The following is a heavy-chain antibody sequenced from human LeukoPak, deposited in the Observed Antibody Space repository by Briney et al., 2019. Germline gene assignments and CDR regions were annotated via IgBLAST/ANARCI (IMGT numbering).Heavy chain of an antibody. CDR3: ARTVAAATHPWRARKYYFDY. D-gene: IGHD2-15*01. CDR2: INHSGST. J-gene: IGHJ4*02. CDR1: GGSFSGYY. Sequence: PSETLSLTCAVYGGSFSGYYWSWIRQPPGKGLEWIGEINHSGSTNYNPSLKSRVTISVDTSKNQFSLKLSSVTAADTAVYYCARTVAAATHPWRARKYYFDYWGQGTLVTVSS. V-gene: IGHV4-34*01.